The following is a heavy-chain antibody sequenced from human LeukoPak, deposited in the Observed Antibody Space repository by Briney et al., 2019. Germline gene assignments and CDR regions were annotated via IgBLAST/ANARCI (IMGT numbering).Heavy chain of an antibody. V-gene: IGHV4-38-2*02. CDR2: IYHSGST. D-gene: IGHD6-13*01. J-gene: IGHJ4*02. CDR3: ARGDSIAAAPSDY. CDR1: GYSISSGYY. Sequence: PSETLSLTCTVSGYSISSGYYWGWIRQPPGKGLDWIGSIYHSGSTYYNPSLKSRVTISVDTSKNQFSLKLSSVTAADTAVYYCARGDSIAAAPSDYWGQGTLVTVSS.